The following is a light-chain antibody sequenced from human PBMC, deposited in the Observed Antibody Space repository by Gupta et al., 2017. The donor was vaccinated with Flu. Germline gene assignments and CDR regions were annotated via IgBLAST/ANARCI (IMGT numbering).Light chain of an antibody. V-gene: IGKV3-15*01. J-gene: IGKJ1*01. CDR1: QSVSSN. CDR3: QQYNNWPRT. Sequence: EIVMMQSPATLSVSPGERATLSCWASQSVSSNLAWYQQKPGQAPRLLIYGASTRATGIPARFSGSGSGTEFTLTISSLQSEDFAVYYCQQYNNWPRTFGQGTKVEIK. CDR2: GAS.